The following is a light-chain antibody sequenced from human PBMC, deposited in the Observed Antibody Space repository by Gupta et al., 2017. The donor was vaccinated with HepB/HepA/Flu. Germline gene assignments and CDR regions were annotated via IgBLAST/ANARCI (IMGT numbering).Light chain of an antibody. CDR2: QIS. J-gene: IGKJ4*01. CDR3: RQATQFPRIT. Sequence: DLVMTQTPASSPVTLGQPASISCRSNQSRVHSDGTTYLSWLEQRPGQPPRLLMYQISNRVAGVPDRFSGSGVGKDVTLKIARGEEEDVGCYYCRQATQFPRITFGGGTRVDIK. CDR1: QSRVHSDGTTY. V-gene: IGKV2-24*01.